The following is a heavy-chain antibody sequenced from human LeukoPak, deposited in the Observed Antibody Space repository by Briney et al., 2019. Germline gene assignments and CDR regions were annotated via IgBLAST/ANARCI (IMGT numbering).Heavy chain of an antibody. J-gene: IGHJ4*02. CDR3: AREASSSRPWGYFDY. CDR1: GGSISIYY. CDR2: IYYSGST. V-gene: IGHV4-59*01. Sequence: PSETLSLTCTVSGGSISIYYWSWIRQPPGKGLEWIGYIYYSGSTNYNPSLKSRVTISVDTSKNQFSLKLSSVTAADTAVYYCAREASSSRPWGYFDYWGQGTLVTVSS. D-gene: IGHD6-13*01.